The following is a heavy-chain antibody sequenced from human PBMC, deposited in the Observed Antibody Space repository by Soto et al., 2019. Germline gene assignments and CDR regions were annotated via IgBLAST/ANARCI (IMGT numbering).Heavy chain of an antibody. CDR1: GGTFSNHA. D-gene: IGHD3-16*01. CDR3: ARGDDFDYYYGVDV. J-gene: IGHJ6*02. Sequence: SVKVYCKSSGGTFSNHAISWVRQAPGQGLEWMGGIVPMFGTANYAQKFQGRVTATADTSTSTAYMELSSLTSEDTAVYYCARGDDFDYYYGVDVWGPGTTVTVSS. CDR2: IVPMFGTA. V-gene: IGHV1-69*06.